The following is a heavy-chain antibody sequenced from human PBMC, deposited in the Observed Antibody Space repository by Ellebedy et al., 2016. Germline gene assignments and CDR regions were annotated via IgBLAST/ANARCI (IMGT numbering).Heavy chain of an antibody. CDR3: AKEHDYGGNSFDY. D-gene: IGHD4-23*01. CDR1: GFTFDDYA. CDR2: ISWNSGSI. J-gene: IGHJ4*02. V-gene: IGHV3-9*01. Sequence: GGSLRLXXAASGFTFDDYAMHWVRQAPGKGLEWVSGISWNSGSIGYADSVKGRFTISRDNAKNSLYLQMNSLRAEDTALYYCAKEHDYGGNSFDYWGQGTLVTVSS.